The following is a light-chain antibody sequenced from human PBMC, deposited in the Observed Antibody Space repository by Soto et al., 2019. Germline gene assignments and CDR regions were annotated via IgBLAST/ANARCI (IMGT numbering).Light chain of an antibody. Sequence: DVRVSQSPSTLSAYVGDRVTINCRASQSISGWLAWYQQKPGKAPKLMIYDASSLESGVPSRFSGSGSGTEFTLTISTLQPEDFATYYCLHDYNFPRTFGQGANVAIK. CDR1: QSISGW. CDR2: DAS. CDR3: LHDYNFPRT. J-gene: IGKJ1*01. V-gene: IGKV1-5*01.